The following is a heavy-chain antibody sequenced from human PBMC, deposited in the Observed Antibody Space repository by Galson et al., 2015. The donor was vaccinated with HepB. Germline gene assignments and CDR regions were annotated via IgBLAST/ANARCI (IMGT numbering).Heavy chain of an antibody. Sequence: SLRLSCAASNFTFSAYTMNWVRQAPGNGLEWVSSICRGNSLIYYADSVKGRFTISRDNAKKSLYLQMSSLRAEDTAVYYCARDLIAAGLDYYAVDVWGQGTTVTVSS. V-gene: IGHV3-21*01. CDR2: ICRGNSLI. D-gene: IGHD6-13*01. CDR3: ARDLIAAGLDYYAVDV. J-gene: IGHJ6*02. CDR1: NFTFSAYT.